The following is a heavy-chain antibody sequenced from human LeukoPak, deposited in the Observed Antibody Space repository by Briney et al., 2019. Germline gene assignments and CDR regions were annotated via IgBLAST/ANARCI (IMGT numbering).Heavy chain of an antibody. D-gene: IGHD2-2*01. CDR1: GFTFSSYW. CDR2: IKQDGSEK. V-gene: IGHV3-7*01. CDR3: ARVGVGYCSSTSCFHDAFDI. Sequence: GGSLRLSRAASGFTFSSYWMSWVRQAPGKGLEWVANIKQDGSEKYYVDSVKGRFTISRDNAKNSLYLQMNSLRAEDTAVYYCARVGVGYCSSTSCFHDAFDIWGQGTMVTVSS. J-gene: IGHJ3*02.